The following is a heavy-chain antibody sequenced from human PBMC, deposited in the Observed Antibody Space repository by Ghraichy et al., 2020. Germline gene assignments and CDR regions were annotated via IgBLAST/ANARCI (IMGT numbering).Heavy chain of an antibody. CDR3: ARDSATAMDV. D-gene: IGHD6-25*01. V-gene: IGHV3-72*01. J-gene: IGHJ6*03. CDR2: IRNKGQSKVA. Sequence: GGSLRLSCAASGFTFTEHYMDWVRQAPGKGLEWLGRIRNKGQSKVAAYAASVKGRFTMSRDDAQNSLYLQMNNLKIEDMAIYYCARDSATAMDVWGGGTTDADSS. CDR1: GFTFTEHY.